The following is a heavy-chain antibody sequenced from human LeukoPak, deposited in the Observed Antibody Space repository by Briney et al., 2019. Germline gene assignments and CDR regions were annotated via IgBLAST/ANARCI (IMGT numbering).Heavy chain of an antibody. D-gene: IGHD3-9*01. Sequence: SETLSLTCTVSGGSISSGDYYWSWIRQPPGKGLEWIGYIYYSGSTYYNPSLKSRVTISVDTSKNQFSLKLSSVTAADTAVYYCARASKDILTGYYAGNDYWGQGTLVTVSS. V-gene: IGHV4-30-4*08. CDR2: IYYSGST. CDR1: GGSISSGDYY. CDR3: ARASKDILTGYYAGNDY. J-gene: IGHJ4*02.